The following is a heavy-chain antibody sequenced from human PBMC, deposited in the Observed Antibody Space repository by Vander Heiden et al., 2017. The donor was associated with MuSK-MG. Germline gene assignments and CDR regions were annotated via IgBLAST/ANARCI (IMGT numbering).Heavy chain of an antibody. D-gene: IGHD2-15*01. CDR1: GGTFSSYA. CDR2: IIPIFGTA. Sequence: QVQLVQSGAEVKKPGSSVKVSCKASGGTFSSYAISWVRQAPGQGLEWMGGIIPIFGTANYAQKFQGRVTITADESTSTAYMELSSLRSEDTAVYYCASCSGGSCYSGSYGMDVWGQGTTVTVSS. J-gene: IGHJ6*02. CDR3: ASCSGGSCYSGSYGMDV. V-gene: IGHV1-69*01.